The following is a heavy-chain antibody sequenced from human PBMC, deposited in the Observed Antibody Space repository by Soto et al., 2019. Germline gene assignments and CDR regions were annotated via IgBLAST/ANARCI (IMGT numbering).Heavy chain of an antibody. CDR3: ARGGSLLWFGDGVGYYYMDV. V-gene: IGHV3-21*01. Sequence: GGSLRLSCAASGFTFSSYSMNWVRQAPGKGLEWVSSISSSSSYIYYADSVKGRFTISRDNAKNSLYLQMNSLRAEDTAVYYCARGGSLLWFGDGVGYYYMDVWGKGTTVTVSS. D-gene: IGHD3-10*01. CDR2: ISSSSSYI. CDR1: GFTFSSYS. J-gene: IGHJ6*03.